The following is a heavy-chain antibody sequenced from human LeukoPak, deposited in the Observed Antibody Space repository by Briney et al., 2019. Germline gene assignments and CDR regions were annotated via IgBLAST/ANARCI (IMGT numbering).Heavy chain of an antibody. CDR1: GGSISSGGYY. J-gene: IGHJ2*01. V-gene: IGHV4-61*02. CDR3: ARDDYSTSPPPPRRYFDL. D-gene: IGHD6-6*01. Sequence: PSETLSLTCTVSGGSISSGGYYWTWIRQPAGKGLEWIGCIYNSENINYNPSLKSRVTISLDTSKNQFSLKLTSVTAADTAVYYCARDDYSTSPPPPRRYFDLWGRGTLVTVSS. CDR2: IYNSENI.